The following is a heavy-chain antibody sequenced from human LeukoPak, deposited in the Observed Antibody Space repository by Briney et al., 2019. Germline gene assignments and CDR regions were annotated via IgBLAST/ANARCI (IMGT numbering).Heavy chain of an antibody. CDR3: AKVSSRAAAGTGALDY. J-gene: IGHJ4*02. CDR1: GFTFSSYG. V-gene: IGHV3-30*18. CDR2: ISYDGSNK. D-gene: IGHD6-13*01. Sequence: GGSLRLSCAASGFTFSSYGMHWVRQAPGKGLEWVAVISYDGSNKYYADSVKGRFTISRDNSKNTLYLQMNSLRAEDTAVYYCAKVSSRAAAGTGALDYWGQGTLVTVSS.